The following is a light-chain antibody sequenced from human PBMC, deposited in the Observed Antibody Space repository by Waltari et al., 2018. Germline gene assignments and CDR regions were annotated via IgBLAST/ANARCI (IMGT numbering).Light chain of an antibody. CDR1: SSNIGTNI. CDR2: TNN. V-gene: IGLV1-44*01. CDR3: TAWDDSLNTWV. J-gene: IGLJ3*02. Sequence: QSVLTQPSSASGTPGQEITISCSGGSSNIGTNIVNWYQQLPGTAPKLLIFTNNPRPSGVPDRFSGSRSGTSASLAISGLQSEDDETAYYCTAWDDSLNTWVFGGGTKLTVL.